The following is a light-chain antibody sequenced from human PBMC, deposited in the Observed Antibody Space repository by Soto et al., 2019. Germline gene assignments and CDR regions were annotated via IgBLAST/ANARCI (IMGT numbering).Light chain of an antibody. CDR2: GAS. V-gene: IGKV3-20*01. Sequence: EIVLTQSPGTLSLSPGERATVSCRASQSVSSSYLAWYQQIPGQTPRLLIYGASNRATGIPDRFSGSGSGTDFTLTISRLEPEDFAVYYCQQYGSSGTFGQGTKVDIK. CDR3: QQYGSSGT. J-gene: IGKJ1*01. CDR1: QSVSSSY.